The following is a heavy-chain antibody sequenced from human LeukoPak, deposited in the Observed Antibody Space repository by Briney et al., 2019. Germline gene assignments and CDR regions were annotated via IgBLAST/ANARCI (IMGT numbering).Heavy chain of an antibody. CDR3: ATEGGPPIERY. CDR2: IGGRTDTT. J-gene: IGHJ4*02. CDR1: GFTFSSYA. Sequence: GGSLRLSCAASGFTFSSYAMSWVRQAPGKGLGWVSAIGGRTDTTYYADSVKGRFTISRDNSKNTLFLQMNSLRAEDTAVYYCATEGGPPIERYWGQGTLVTVSS. D-gene: IGHD2-15*01. V-gene: IGHV3-23*01.